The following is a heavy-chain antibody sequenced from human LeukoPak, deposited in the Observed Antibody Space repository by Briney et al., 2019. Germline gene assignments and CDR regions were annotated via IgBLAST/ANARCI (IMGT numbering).Heavy chain of an antibody. V-gene: IGHV4-59*01. CDR3: ARGRVSSSTWYSTYYYFFYMDF. J-gene: IGHJ6*03. D-gene: IGHD4-11*01. Sequence: PSETLSLTCTVSDDSITMYYWTWIRQPPGKGLEWIGYVDHTGSTKFNPSLNGRVSISRDTSNNFFSLRLRSVTAADTAVYFCARGRVSSSTWYSTYYYFFYMDFWGKGTTVTVSS. CDR2: VDHTGST. CDR1: DDSITMYY.